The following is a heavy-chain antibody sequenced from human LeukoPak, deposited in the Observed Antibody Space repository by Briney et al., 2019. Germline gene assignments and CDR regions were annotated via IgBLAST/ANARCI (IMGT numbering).Heavy chain of an antibody. J-gene: IGHJ4*02. V-gene: IGHV4-4*07. CDR3: ARTAYSGSSYFDY. CDR2: IYTSGST. D-gene: IGHD1-26*01. Sequence: SETLSLTCTVSGGFISNYYWSWIRQPAGKGLEWIGRIYTSGSTNYNPSLKSRVTMSVDTSKNQFSLKLSSVTAADTAVYYCARTAYSGSSYFDYWGQGTLVTVSS. CDR1: GGFISNYY.